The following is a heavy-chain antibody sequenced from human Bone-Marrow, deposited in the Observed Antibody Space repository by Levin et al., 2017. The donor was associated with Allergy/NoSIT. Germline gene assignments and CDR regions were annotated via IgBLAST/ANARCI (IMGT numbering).Heavy chain of an antibody. V-gene: IGHV4-34*01. CDR2: INHSGST. D-gene: IGHD3-3*01. J-gene: IGHJ6*02. Sequence: SETLSLTCAVYGGSFSGYYWSWIRQPPGKGLEWIGEINHSGSTNYNPSLKSRVTISVDTSKNQFSLKLSSVTAADTAVYYCARLRTIFGVVDYYDYGMDGWGQGTTVTVSS. CDR1: GGSFSGYY. CDR3: ARLRTIFGVVDYYDYGMDG.